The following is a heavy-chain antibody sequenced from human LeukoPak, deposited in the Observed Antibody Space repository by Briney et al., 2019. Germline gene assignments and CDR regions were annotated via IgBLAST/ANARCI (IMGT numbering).Heavy chain of an antibody. CDR2: INHSGST. V-gene: IGHV4-34*01. CDR1: GGSFSGYY. Sequence: PSETLSLTCAVYGGSFSGYYWSWIRQPPGKGLEWIGEINHSGSTNYNPSLKSRVTISVDTSKNQFSLKLSSVPAADTAVYYCARERIVGNYFDYWGQGTLVTVSS. CDR3: ARERIVGNYFDY. D-gene: IGHD3-22*01. J-gene: IGHJ4*02.